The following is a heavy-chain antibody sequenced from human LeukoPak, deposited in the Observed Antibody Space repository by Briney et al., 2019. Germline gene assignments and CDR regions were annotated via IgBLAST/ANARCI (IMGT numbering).Heavy chain of an antibody. V-gene: IGHV4-4*07. CDR1: GVSISAYY. D-gene: IGHD6-6*01. CDR3: ARGSYSSSFLSFDY. CDR2: IYPGESIYASENT. J-gene: IGHJ4*02. Sequence: SETLSLTCSVSGVSISAYYWSWIRQPAGKGLEWIGRIYPGESIYASENTNYNPSLKSRVSMSGDTSKNQVSLKLRSVTAADTAVYYCARGSYSSSFLSFDYWGQGTLVTVSS.